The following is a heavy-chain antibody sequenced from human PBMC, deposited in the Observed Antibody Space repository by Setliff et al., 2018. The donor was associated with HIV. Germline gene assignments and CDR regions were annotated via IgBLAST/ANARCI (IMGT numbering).Heavy chain of an antibody. Sequence: GESLKISCKGPEYFFRTSWIGWVRHLPGKGLEWVAVIFPLDSESRYNPSLEGHVTISVDKSIDTAYLQWTSLRASDTAIYYCTRHPLQPEVSGYFYLMDVWGTGTTVTVSS. V-gene: IGHV5-51*01. J-gene: IGHJ6*04. CDR3: TRHPLQPEVSGYFYLMDV. CDR2: IFPLDSES. CDR1: EYFFRTSW. D-gene: IGHD3-9*01.